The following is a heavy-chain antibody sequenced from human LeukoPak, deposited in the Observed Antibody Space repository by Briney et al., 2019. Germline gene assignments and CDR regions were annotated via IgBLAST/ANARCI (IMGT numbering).Heavy chain of an antibody. CDR2: ISGNSYYI. CDR1: GFRFSNSS. J-gene: IGHJ4*02. D-gene: IGHD1-26*01. V-gene: IGHV3-21*01. Sequence: GGSLRLSCAAPGFRFSNSSMAWVRQAPGKGLEWVSSISGNSYYIYYAESVQGRFTISRDNARNSLYLQMNSLRAEDTAVYYCARGSILGATGYYWGRGTLVTVSS. CDR3: ARGSILGATGYY.